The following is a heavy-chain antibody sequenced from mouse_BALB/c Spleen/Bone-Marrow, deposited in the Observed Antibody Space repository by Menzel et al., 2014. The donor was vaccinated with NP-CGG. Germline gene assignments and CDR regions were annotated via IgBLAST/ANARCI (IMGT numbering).Heavy chain of an antibody. CDR3: ARILYWYSDV. V-gene: IGHV1-84*02. Sequence: VQVVESGPELVKPGASVKISCKASGYTFTDYYINWVKQKPGQGLEWIGWIYPGSGNTKYNEKFKGKATLTVDTSSSTAYMQLSSLTSEDTAVYFCARILYWYSDVWGAGTTVTVSS. CDR2: IYPGSGNT. J-gene: IGHJ1*01. CDR1: GYTFTDYY.